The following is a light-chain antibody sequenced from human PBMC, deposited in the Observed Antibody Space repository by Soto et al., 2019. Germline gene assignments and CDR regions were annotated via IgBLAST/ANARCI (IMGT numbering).Light chain of an antibody. Sequence: QSALTQPASVSGSPGQSITLSCTGTSSDVGFFNYVSWYQQHPGKAPKLMIYEVTNRPSGVSIRFSGSKSGDTASLTISGLQAEDEAAYYCCSYRSVNTVVFGRGTKLTVL. J-gene: IGLJ2*01. CDR3: CSYRSVNTVV. CDR2: EVT. CDR1: SSDVGFFNY. V-gene: IGLV2-14*01.